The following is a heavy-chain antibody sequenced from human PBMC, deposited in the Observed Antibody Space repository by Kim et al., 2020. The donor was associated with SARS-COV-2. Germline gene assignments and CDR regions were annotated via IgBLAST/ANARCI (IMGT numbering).Heavy chain of an antibody. Sequence: LKSRVTITVDTSKNQFSLKLSSVTAADTAVYYCARHPHTLYGSGSFHFDYWGQGTLVTVSS. J-gene: IGHJ4*02. V-gene: IGHV4-59*08. D-gene: IGHD3-10*01. CDR3: ARHPHTLYGSGSFHFDY.